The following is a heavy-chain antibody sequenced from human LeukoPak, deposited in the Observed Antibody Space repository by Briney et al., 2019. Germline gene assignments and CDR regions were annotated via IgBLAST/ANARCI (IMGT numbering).Heavy chain of an antibody. Sequence: GESLKISCKGSGYSFNSYWIGWVRQMPRKGPEWMGIIYPGDSGTRYSPSFQGQVTISADKSIYTAYLQWSSLKASDTAIYYCAKQTRPGQQLAPFDYWGQGTLVTVSS. V-gene: IGHV5-51*01. CDR3: AKQTRPGQQLAPFDY. D-gene: IGHD6-13*01. CDR1: GYSFNSYW. CDR2: IYPGDSGT. J-gene: IGHJ4*02.